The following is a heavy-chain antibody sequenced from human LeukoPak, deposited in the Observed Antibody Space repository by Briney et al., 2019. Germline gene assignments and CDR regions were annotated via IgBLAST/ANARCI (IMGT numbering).Heavy chain of an antibody. D-gene: IGHD3-22*01. J-gene: IGHJ4*02. CDR1: GFTFSSHA. Sequence: GGSLRLSCAASGFTFSSHAMSWVRQAPGKGLEWVSAISGSGGSTYYADSVKGRFTISRDNSKNTLYLQMNSLRAEDTAVYYCAKDHGYYDSSGYYDYWGQGTLVTVSS. CDR3: AKDHGYYDSSGYYDY. V-gene: IGHV3-23*01. CDR2: ISGSGGST.